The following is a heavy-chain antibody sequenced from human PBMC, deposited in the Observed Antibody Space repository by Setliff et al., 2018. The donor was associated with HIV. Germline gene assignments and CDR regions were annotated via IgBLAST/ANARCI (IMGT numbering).Heavy chain of an antibody. J-gene: IGHJ4*02. V-gene: IGHV3-23*01. CDR2: ISGSGGST. D-gene: IGHD5-18*01. CDR3: AKAHLRGYNYGPFDY. CDR1: GFTFSTYA. Sequence: QTGGSLRLSCAASGFTFSTYALSWVRQAPGKGLEWVSVISGSGGSTYYADSVKGRFTISRDNSKNTLSLQVSSLRAEDTAVYYCAKAHLRGYNYGPFDYWGQGTLVTVSS.